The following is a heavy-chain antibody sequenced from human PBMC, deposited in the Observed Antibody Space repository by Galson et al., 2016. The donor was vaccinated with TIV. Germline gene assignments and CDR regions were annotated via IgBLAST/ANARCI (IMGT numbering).Heavy chain of an antibody. Sequence: SLRLSCAASGFTFSSYWMHWVRQAPGKGLEGVARVNNDGSNTRYVDSVKGRFTISRDNAKKTLHLQMNSLRVDDTAVYYCARVSGMYTRFYYYYMDVWGKGTAVTVSS. CDR2: VNNDGSNT. CDR3: ARVSGMYTRFYYYYMDV. CDR1: GFTFSSYW. J-gene: IGHJ6*03. V-gene: IGHV3-74*01. D-gene: IGHD1-26*01.